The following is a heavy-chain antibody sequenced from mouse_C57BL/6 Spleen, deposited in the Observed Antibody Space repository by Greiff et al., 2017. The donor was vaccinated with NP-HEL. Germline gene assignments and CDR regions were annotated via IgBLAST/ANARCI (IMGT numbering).Heavy chain of an antibody. CDR2: IDPENGDT. CDR3: TTGVSRGLGYAMDC. V-gene: IGHV14-4*01. Sequence: VQLQQSGAELVRPGASVKLSCTASGFNIKDDYMHWVKQRPEQGLEWIGWIDPENGDTEYASKFQGKATITADTSSNTAYLQLSSLTSEDTDVDYCTTGVSRGLGYAMDCWGKGTSVTVAS. J-gene: IGHJ4*01. D-gene: IGHD2-12*01. CDR1: GFNIKDDY.